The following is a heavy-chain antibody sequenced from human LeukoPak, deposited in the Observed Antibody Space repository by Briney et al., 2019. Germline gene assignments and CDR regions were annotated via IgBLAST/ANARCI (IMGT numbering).Heavy chain of an antibody. CDR2: INPNSGGT. Sequence: ASVKVSCKASGYTFTDYYMHWVRQAPGQGLEWMGWINPNSGGTNYVQKFQGRVTMTRDTSISTAYMELSRLRSDDTAVYYCARDRGIGTTYNWFVPWGQGTLGTVSS. J-gene: IGHJ5*02. V-gene: IGHV1-2*02. CDR1: GYTFTDYY. CDR3: ARDRGIGTTYNWFVP. D-gene: IGHD1-14*01.